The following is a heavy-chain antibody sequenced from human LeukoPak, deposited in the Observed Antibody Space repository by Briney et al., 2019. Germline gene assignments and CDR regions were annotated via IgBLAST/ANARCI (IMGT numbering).Heavy chain of an antibody. Sequence: ASVKVSCKASGYTFTRYDINWVRQATGQGLEWMGWMNPNSGNTGYAQKFQGRVTMTRNTSISSAYMELSSLRSEDTAVYYCARGLLVVAPAAISWMNYYYYGMDVWGQGTTATVSS. V-gene: IGHV1-8*01. CDR2: MNPNSGNT. J-gene: IGHJ6*02. CDR1: GYTFTRYD. D-gene: IGHD2-2*01. CDR3: ARGLLVVAPAAISWMNYYYYGMDV.